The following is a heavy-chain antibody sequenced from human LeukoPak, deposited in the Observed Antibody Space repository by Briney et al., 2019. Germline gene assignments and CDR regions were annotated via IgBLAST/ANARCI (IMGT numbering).Heavy chain of an antibody. CDR1: GGSFSGYY. D-gene: IGHD3-3*01. CDR2: INDSGST. J-gene: IGHJ6*03. CDR3: ARVGRLLPYYDFWSGSHYYYMDV. Sequence: SSETLSLTCAVYGGSFSGYYWSWIRQPPGKGLEWIGEINDSGSTNYNPSLKSRVTISVDTSKNQFSLKLSSVTAADTAVYYCARVGRLLPYYDFWSGSHYYYMDVWGKGTTVTVSS. V-gene: IGHV4-34*01.